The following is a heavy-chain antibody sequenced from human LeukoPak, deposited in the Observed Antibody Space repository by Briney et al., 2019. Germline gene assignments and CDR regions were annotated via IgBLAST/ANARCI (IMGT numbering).Heavy chain of an antibody. D-gene: IGHD3-16*01. CDR3: AKEWGAFDI. CDR1: GFTFSSYG. CDR2: ISYDGSNK. Sequence: GPLRLSCAASGFTFSSYGMHWVRQAPGKGLEWVAVISYDGSNKYYADSVKGRFTISRDNSKNTLYLQMNSLRAEDTAVYYCAKEWGAFDIWGQGTMVTVSS. V-gene: IGHV3-30*18. J-gene: IGHJ3*02.